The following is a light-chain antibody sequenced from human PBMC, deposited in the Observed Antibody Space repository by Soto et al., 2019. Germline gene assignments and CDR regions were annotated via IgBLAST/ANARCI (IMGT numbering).Light chain of an antibody. CDR3: QQYYSIPET. J-gene: IGKJ2*01. V-gene: IGKV4-1*01. CDR1: QSILYKHNNKNY. Sequence: DIVMTQSPDSLAVSLGERVTINCKSGQSILYKHNNKNYLAWYQQKPGQPPKLLIYWASTRESGVPDRFSGSGSGTDFTLTISSLQAEDVAVYYCQQYYSIPETFGQGTKLEIK. CDR2: WAS.